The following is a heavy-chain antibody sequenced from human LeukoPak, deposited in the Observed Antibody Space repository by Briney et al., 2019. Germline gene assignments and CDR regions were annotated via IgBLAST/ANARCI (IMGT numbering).Heavy chain of an antibody. J-gene: IGHJ6*03. CDR1: GYTFTSYD. Sequence: ASVKVSCKASGYTFTSYDINWVRQATGQGLEWMGWMNPNSGNTGYAQKFQGRVTMTRNTSISTAYMELSSLRSEDTAVYYCARAPAQFVYYYYMDVWGKGITVTISS. D-gene: IGHD3-10*01. CDR3: ARAPAQFVYYYYMDV. CDR2: MNPNSGNT. V-gene: IGHV1-8*01.